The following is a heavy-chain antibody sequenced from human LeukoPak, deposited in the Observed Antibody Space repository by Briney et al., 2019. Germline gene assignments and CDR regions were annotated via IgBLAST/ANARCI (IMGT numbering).Heavy chain of an antibody. CDR1: GGSISGYF. V-gene: IGHV4-4*07. CDR3: ASSPSRTNWFDP. J-gene: IGHJ5*02. Sequence: SETLSLTCTVSGGSISGYFWAWIRRPAGEGLEWIGRIYSSGSTNYNLSLKSRVTMSVDTSKNQFSLKLSSVTAADTAVYYCASSPSRTNWFDPWGQGTLVTVSS. CDR2: IYSSGST.